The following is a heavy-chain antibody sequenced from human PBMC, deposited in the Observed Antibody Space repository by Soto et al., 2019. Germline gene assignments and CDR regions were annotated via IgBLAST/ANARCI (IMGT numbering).Heavy chain of an antibody. CDR2: IYYSGST. CDR1: GGSISSGGYY. J-gene: IGHJ5*02. Sequence: PSETLSLTCTVSGGSISSGGYYWSWIRQHPGKGLEWIGYIYYSGSTYYNPSLKSRVTISVDTSKNQFSLKLSSVTAADTAVYYCARSTSSSFGVANNWFDPWGQGTLVTVSS. CDR3: ARSTSSSFGVANNWFDP. V-gene: IGHV4-31*03. D-gene: IGHD3-3*01.